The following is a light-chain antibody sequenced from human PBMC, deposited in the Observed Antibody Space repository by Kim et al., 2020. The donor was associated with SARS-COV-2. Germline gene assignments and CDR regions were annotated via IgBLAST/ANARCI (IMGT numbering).Light chain of an antibody. CDR3: GSYTNSITYV. V-gene: IGLV2-14*03. Sequence: GQSITISCTGTNSDVGAYDYVSWYQQHPGKVPKLIIYDVGNRPSGVSTRFSGSKSGNTASLTISGLQAEDEADYYCGSYTNSITYVFGTGTKVTVL. CDR1: NSDVGAYDY. J-gene: IGLJ1*01. CDR2: DVG.